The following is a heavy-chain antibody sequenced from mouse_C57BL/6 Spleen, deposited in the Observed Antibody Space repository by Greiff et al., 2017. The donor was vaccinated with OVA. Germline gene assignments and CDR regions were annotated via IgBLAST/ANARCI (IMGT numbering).Heavy chain of an antibody. CDR3: ARSGYYGSSYVYWYFDV. D-gene: IGHD1-1*01. J-gene: IGHJ1*03. Sequence: VQLQQSGAELVRPGTSVKVSCKASGYAFTNYLIEWVKQRPGQGLEWIGVINPGSGGTNYNEKFKGKATLTADNSSSTAYMQLSSLTSEDSAVYFCARSGYYGSSYVYWYFDVWGTGTTVTVSS. CDR2: INPGSGGT. CDR1: GYAFTNYL. V-gene: IGHV1-54*01.